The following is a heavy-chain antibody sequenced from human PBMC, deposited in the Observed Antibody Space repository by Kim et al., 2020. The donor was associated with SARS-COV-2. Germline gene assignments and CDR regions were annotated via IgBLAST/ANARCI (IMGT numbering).Heavy chain of an antibody. Sequence: TKPSQKLKRRVTITRATSANTAYMDLGSLTSEDTAIYYCARDMNPTVYDYWGQGTLVTVSS. V-gene: IGHV1-3*01. J-gene: IGHJ4*02. D-gene: IGHD4-4*01. CDR2: T. CDR3: ARDMNPTVYDY.